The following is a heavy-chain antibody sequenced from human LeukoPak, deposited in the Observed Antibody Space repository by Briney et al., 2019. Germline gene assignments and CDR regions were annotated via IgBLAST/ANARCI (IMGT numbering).Heavy chain of an antibody. D-gene: IGHD1-1*01. CDR1: GGSFSGFY. CDR2: IHPSGSP. Sequence: SETLSLTCGVYGGSFSGFYLTWIRQAPGKGLEWIGEIHPSGSPNYNPSLKSRVTISVDTSKNQFSLKVISVTAADTAVYFCARGEDCYKCGNYWGQGTLVTVSS. J-gene: IGHJ4*02. CDR3: ARGEDCYKCGNY. V-gene: IGHV4-34*01.